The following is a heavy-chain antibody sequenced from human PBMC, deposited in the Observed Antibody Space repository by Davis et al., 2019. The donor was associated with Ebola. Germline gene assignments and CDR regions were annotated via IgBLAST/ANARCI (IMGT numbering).Heavy chain of an antibody. CDR1: GFTFSTYY. V-gene: IGHV3-7*03. J-gene: IGHJ6*02. CDR3: AKLASRAVYYSMDV. Sequence: GGSLRLSCAASGFTFSTYYITWVRQAPGKGLEWVATIPHVGSEKYYVDSVKGRFTSSRDNAKNSVYLQMNSLRVEDTGIYYCAKLASRAVYYSMDVWGQGTTVTVSS. D-gene: IGHD1-1*01. CDR2: IPHVGSEK.